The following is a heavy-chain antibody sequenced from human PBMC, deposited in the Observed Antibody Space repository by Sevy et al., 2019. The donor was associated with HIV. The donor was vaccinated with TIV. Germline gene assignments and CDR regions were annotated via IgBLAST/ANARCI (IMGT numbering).Heavy chain of an antibody. CDR3: AKGHGSSWYDSSYYYMDV. V-gene: IGHV3-23*01. Sequence: GGSLRLSCAASGFAFSSYDMSWVRQAPGKGLEWVSGISGSSGSTYYADSVKGRFTISGDNSKNTLYLQMNSLRAEDTAVYYCAKGHGSSWYDSSYYYMDVWGKGTTVTVSS. CDR2: ISGSSGST. CDR1: GFAFSSYD. J-gene: IGHJ6*03. D-gene: IGHD6-13*01.